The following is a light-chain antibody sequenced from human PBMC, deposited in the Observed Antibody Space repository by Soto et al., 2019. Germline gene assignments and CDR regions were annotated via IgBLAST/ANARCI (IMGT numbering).Light chain of an antibody. CDR2: SAS. Sequence: VMTQSPATLSVSPGERATLSCRASLSISNNLAWYQQKPGQAPMLLIYSASTRATAIPARFSGSASGTEFTLTISSLQSEDFAVYYCQQYNKWPLTFGGGTKVETK. V-gene: IGKV3-15*01. CDR3: QQYNKWPLT. J-gene: IGKJ4*01. CDR1: LSISNN.